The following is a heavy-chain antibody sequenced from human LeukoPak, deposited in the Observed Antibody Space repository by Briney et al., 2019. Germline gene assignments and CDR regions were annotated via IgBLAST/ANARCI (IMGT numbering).Heavy chain of an antibody. CDR3: AKDFSGLIVVVPADDAFDI. D-gene: IGHD2-2*01. Sequence: PGGSLRLSCAASGFTFSSYAMSWVRQAPGKGLEWVSAISGSGGSTYYADSVKGRFTIFRDNSKNTLYLQMNSLRAEDTAVYYCAKDFSGLIVVVPADDAFDIWGQGTMVTVSS. CDR2: ISGSGGST. J-gene: IGHJ3*02. V-gene: IGHV3-23*01. CDR1: GFTFSSYA.